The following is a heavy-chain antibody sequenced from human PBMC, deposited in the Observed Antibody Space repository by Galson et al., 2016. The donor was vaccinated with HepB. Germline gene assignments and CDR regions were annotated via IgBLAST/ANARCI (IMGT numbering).Heavy chain of an antibody. Sequence: SLRLSCAASGFTVSSNYMSWVRQAPGKGLEWVAAFGGSVDNPLYAHSVKGRFTISRDISNNTLYLHMHRLGAEDTAVYYCAKGNVHDNSGYLIRNVFDYWGQGTQVTVSS. J-gene: IGHJ4*02. CDR1: GFTVSSNY. CDR3: AKGNVHDNSGYLIRNVFDY. CDR2: FGGSVDNP. D-gene: IGHD3-22*01. V-gene: IGHV3-23*01.